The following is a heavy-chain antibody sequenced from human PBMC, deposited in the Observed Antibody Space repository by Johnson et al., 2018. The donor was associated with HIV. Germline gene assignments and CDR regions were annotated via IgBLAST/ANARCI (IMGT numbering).Heavy chain of an antibody. CDR1: GFTFDDHD. D-gene: IGHD3-22*01. Sequence: MLLVESGGGLVQPGGSLRLSCAASGFTFDDHDMSWVRKAPGKGLEWLSGINWNGGSTGYADSVKGRFTISRDNAKNSLYLQMNSLRAEDTALYYCARVIRADDSSGYAGDALEIWGQGTRVTVSS. CDR2: INWNGGST. J-gene: IGHJ3*02. CDR3: ARVIRADDSSGYAGDALEI. V-gene: IGHV3-20*04.